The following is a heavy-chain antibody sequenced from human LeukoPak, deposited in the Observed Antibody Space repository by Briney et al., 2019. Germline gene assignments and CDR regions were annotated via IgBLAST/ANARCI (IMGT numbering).Heavy chain of an antibody. CDR2: INQDGSEK. CDR1: GFTFSSYW. V-gene: IGHV3-7*01. CDR3: TRDHRGRPWEWFDP. J-gene: IGHJ5*02. D-gene: IGHD1-26*01. Sequence: GGSLRLSCAASGFTFSSYWMSWVRQAPGKGLEWVAYINQDGSEKNYADSVKGRFTVSRDNAKNSLFLEMNSLRVEDTFMYYCTRDHRGRPWEWFDPLGPGNPGHRLL.